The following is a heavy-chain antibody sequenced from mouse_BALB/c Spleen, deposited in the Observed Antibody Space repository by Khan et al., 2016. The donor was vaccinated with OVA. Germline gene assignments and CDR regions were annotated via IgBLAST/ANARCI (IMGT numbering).Heavy chain of an antibody. D-gene: IGHD2-10*02. CDR1: GYTFTDYI. CDR3: ARSGYGIFAY. V-gene: IGHV1-77*01. Sequence: QVQLKQSGPELVKPGASVKMSCKASGYTFTDYIINWVKQRTGQGLEWIGDIYPGSDNTYYNEKLKGKATLTADKSSNTVYMQLSSLTSEDSAVYFCARSGYGIFAYWGQGTLVTVSA. J-gene: IGHJ3*01. CDR2: IYPGSDNT.